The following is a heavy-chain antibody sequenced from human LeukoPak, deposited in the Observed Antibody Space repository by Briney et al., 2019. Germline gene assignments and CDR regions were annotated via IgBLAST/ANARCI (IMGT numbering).Heavy chain of an antibody. V-gene: IGHV3-23*01. CDR3: AKTMGAIDHDY. Sequence: PGGSLRLSCAASGFTFSGFAMSWVRQASGKGLEWVSTINSDGVNTYYADSVKGRFSLSRDNSKNTLFLLMNSLRAEDTAVYYCAKTMGAIDHDYWGQGALVTVSS. CDR2: INSDGVNT. CDR1: GFTFSGFA. J-gene: IGHJ4*02. D-gene: IGHD1-26*01.